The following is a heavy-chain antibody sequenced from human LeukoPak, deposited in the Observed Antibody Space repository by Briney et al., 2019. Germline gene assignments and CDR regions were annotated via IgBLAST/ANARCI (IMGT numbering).Heavy chain of an antibody. V-gene: IGHV3-21*01. CDR2: ISSSSSYI. J-gene: IGHJ6*02. D-gene: IGHD2-15*01. Sequence: GGSLKLSCAASGFTFSSYSMNWVRQAPGKGLEWVSSISSSSSYIYYADSVKGRFTISRDNAKNSLYLQMNSLRAEDTAVYYCASGCSGGSCYSAYYGMDVWGQGTTVTVSS. CDR1: GFTFSSYS. CDR3: ASGCSGGSCYSAYYGMDV.